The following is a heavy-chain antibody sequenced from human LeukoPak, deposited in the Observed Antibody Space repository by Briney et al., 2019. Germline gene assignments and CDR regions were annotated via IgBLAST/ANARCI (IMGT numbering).Heavy chain of an antibody. CDR2: ISGSGGST. CDR3: AKVRSSGSYRGVFDY. CDR1: GFTFSSYA. V-gene: IGHV3-23*01. D-gene: IGHD1-26*01. J-gene: IGHJ4*02. Sequence: PGGSLRLSCAASGFTFSSYAMSWVRQAPGKGLEWVSAISGSGGSTYYADSVKGRFTISRDNSKNTLYLQMNSLRAEDTAVYYCAKVRSSGSYRGVFDYRGQGTLVTVSS.